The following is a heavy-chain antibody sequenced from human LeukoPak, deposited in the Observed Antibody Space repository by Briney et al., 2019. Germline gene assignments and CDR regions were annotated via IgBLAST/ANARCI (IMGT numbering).Heavy chain of an antibody. CDR2: IDPTGGTT. J-gene: IGHJ4*02. V-gene: IGHV1-46*01. D-gene: IGHD2-15*01. Sequence: ASVKVSCKASGYTFTSYYIHWMRQAPGQGLEWMGIIDPTGGTTNYAQKFQGRVTVTRDTSTSNVYMELSSLRSEDTAVYYCASYCSGGSCYSALDYWGQGTLVTVSS. CDR1: GYTFTSYY. CDR3: ASYCSGGSCYSALDY.